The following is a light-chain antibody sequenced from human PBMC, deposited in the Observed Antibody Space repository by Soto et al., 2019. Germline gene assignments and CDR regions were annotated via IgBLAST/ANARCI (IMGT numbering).Light chain of an antibody. V-gene: IGKV1-39*01. J-gene: IGKJ1*01. CDR2: GAS. Sequence: DIQMTQSPSSLSAAVGDSVTISCRATQDTHNYLNWYQQKQGKDPNLXIYGASTLQSGVPSRFRGSGSGTDLTITIISLQPEDFETYFCQQTYNNPWTFGQGTKVDIK. CDR3: QQTYNNPWT. CDR1: QDTHNY.